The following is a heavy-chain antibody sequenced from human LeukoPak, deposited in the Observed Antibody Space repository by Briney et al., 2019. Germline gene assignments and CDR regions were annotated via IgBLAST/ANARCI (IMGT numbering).Heavy chain of an antibody. CDR3: AKPYSSGWYGAGDYFDY. J-gene: IGHJ4*02. CDR1: GFTFSSYA. D-gene: IGHD6-19*01. Sequence: QPGGSLRLSCAASGFTFSSYAMSWVRQAPGKGLEWVSAISGSGGSTYYADSVKGRFNMSRDNSKNTLYLQMNSLRAEDTAVYYCAKPYSSGWYGAGDYFDYWGQGTLVTVSS. V-gene: IGHV3-23*01. CDR2: ISGSGGST.